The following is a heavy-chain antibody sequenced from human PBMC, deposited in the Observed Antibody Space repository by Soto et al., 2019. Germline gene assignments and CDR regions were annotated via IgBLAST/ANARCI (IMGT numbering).Heavy chain of an antibody. J-gene: IGHJ6*02. Sequence: LVKVSCKASGGTFSSYAISWVRQAPGQGLEWMGGIIPIFGTANYAQKFQGRVTITADESTSTAYMELSSLRAEDTAVYYCARDSYEGTDYYYGMDVWGQGTTVTDPS. D-gene: IGHD3-3*01. V-gene: IGHV1-69*13. CDR2: IIPIFGTA. CDR3: ARDSYEGTDYYYGMDV. CDR1: GGTFSSYA.